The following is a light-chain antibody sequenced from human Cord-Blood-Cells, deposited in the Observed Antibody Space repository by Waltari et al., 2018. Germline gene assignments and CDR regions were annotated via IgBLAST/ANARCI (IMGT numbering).Light chain of an antibody. CDR1: SSKLGRNY. J-gene: IGLJ3*02. V-gene: IGLV1-47*01. CDR2: RNN. CDR3: AAWDDSLSGWV. Sequence: QYVLIQPLSASGTPVQRVTIYCSGSSSKLGRNYLYWQQQLPGTAPKLLIDRNNQRPSGVPDRFSGSKAGTSASLAISGLRSEDEADYYCAAWDDSLSGWVFGGGTKLTVL.